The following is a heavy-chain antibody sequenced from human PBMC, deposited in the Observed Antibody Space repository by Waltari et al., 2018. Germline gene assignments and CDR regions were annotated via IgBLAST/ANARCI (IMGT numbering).Heavy chain of an antibody. CDR2: IIPICGTA. CDR1: GGTFSSYA. D-gene: IGHD2-21*02. J-gene: IGHJ6*02. Sequence: QVQLVQSGAEVKKPGSSVKVSCKASGGTFSSYAISWVRQSPGQELEWMGGIIPICGTANYAQKVQGRVTMTADESTSTADMELSSLRSEDTAVYYCAREYRCGGDCYSHYYGMDVWGQGTTVNVSS. V-gene: IGHV1-69*01. CDR3: AREYRCGGDCYSHYYGMDV.